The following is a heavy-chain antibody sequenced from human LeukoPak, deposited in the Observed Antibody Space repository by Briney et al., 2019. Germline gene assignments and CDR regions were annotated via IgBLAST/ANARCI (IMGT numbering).Heavy chain of an antibody. J-gene: IGHJ3*02. D-gene: IGHD3-22*01. CDR2: IWYEGSNK. Sequence: GGTLRLSCAASGFTFRRNGMNWVRQAPGKGPEWVAVIWYEGSNKYYADSVKGRFTISRDNSKNKLYLQMASLRAEGTAVYYCARKYYYDSSAYYKNDAFDIWGQGTMVTVSS. CDR3: ARKYYYDSSAYYKNDAFDI. V-gene: IGHV3-33*01. CDR1: GFTFRRNG.